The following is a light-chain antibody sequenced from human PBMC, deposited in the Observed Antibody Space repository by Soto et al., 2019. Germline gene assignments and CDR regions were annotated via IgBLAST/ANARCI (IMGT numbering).Light chain of an antibody. CDR2: KAS. V-gene: IGKV1-5*03. CDR1: QTISSW. Sequence: DIQMTQSPSTLSGSVGGRVTITCRASQTISSWLAWYQQKPGKAPKLLIYKASTLKSGVPSRFSGSGSGTEFTLTISSLQPDDFATYHCQHYNSYSEAFGQGTKVELK. CDR3: QHYNSYSEA. J-gene: IGKJ1*01.